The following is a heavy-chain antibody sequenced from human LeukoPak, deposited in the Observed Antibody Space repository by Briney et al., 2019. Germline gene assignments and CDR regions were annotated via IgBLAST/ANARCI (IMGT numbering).Heavy chain of an antibody. Sequence: GRSLRLSCAASGFTFTRYTMHWVRQAPGKGLEWVALVLYNGSKKYYADSVKGRFTLSRDNSKNTLSLEMNALRADDTAVYYCVGDNYGGILDFWGQGTLVTVSS. CDR3: VGDNYGGILDF. CDR1: GFTFTRYT. J-gene: IGHJ4*02. V-gene: IGHV3-30*04. D-gene: IGHD2-21*01. CDR2: VLYNGSKK.